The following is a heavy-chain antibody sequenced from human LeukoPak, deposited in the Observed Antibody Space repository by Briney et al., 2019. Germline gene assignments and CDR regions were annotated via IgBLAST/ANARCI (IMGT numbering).Heavy chain of an antibody. J-gene: IGHJ4*02. V-gene: IGHV1-69*05. CDR3: ARQDGPHFDY. CDR2: IIPIFGTA. D-gene: IGHD4-17*01. CDR1: GGTFSSYA. Sequence: ASVKVSCKASGGTFSSYAISWVRQAPGQGLEWMGGIIPIFGTANYAQKLQGRVTMTTDTSTSTAYMELRSLRSDDTAVYYCARQDGPHFDYWGQGTLVTVSS.